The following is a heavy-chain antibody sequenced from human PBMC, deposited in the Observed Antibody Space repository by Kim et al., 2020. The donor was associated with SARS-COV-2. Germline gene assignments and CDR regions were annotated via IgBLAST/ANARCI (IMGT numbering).Heavy chain of an antibody. D-gene: IGHD2-2*01. CDR3: ARDWYQLLWGAFDI. CDR1: GFTFSSYS. V-gene: IGHV3-21*01. CDR2: ISSSSSYI. Sequence: GSLRLSCAASGFTFSSYSMNWVRQAPGKGLEWVSSISSSSSYIYYADSVKGRFTISRDNAKNSLYLQMNSLRAEDTAVYYCARDWYQLLWGAFDIWGQGTMVTVSS. J-gene: IGHJ3*02.